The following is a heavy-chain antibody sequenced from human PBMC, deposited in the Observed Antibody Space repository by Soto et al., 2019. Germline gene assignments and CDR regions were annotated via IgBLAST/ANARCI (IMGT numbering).Heavy chain of an antibody. Sequence: EASVKVSCKASGYTFTSYGISWVRQAPGQGLEWMGWISAYNGNTNYAQKLQDRVTMTTDTSTSTVYMELRSLRAEDTAVYYCARDPSFVAVAGTFRYYYYYGMDVWGQGTTVTVSS. CDR1: GYTFTSYG. V-gene: IGHV1-18*01. CDR2: ISAYNGNT. CDR3: ARDPSFVAVAGTFRYYYYYGMDV. J-gene: IGHJ6*02. D-gene: IGHD6-19*01.